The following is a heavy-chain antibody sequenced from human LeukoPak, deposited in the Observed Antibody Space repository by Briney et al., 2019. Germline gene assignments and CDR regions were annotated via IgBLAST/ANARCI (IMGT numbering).Heavy chain of an antibody. Sequence: PSETLSLTCAVYGGSFSGYYWSWIRQPPGKGLEWIGEINHSGSTNYNPSLKSRVTISVDTSKNQFSLKLSSVTAADTAVCYCARKPVVGNYFDYWGQGTLVTVSS. CDR2: INHSGST. CDR3: ARKPVVGNYFDY. V-gene: IGHV4-34*01. J-gene: IGHJ4*02. D-gene: IGHD1-26*01. CDR1: GGSFSGYY.